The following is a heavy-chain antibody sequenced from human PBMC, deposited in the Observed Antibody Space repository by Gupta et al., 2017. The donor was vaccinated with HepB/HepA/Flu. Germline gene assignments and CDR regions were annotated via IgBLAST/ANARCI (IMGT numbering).Heavy chain of an antibody. CDR1: GCTFTGYY. D-gene: IGHD6-19*01. CDR3: ARMASYSSGLDYFDY. CDR2: INPNSGGT. J-gene: IGHJ4*02. V-gene: IGHV1-2*02. Sequence: QVQLVQSGAEVKKPGASGKVSCKASGCTFTGYYLHWVRQAPGQGLEWMGWINPNSGGTNYAQKFQGRVTMTRDTSISTAYMELSRLRSDDTAVYYCARMASYSSGLDYFDYWGQGTLVTVSS.